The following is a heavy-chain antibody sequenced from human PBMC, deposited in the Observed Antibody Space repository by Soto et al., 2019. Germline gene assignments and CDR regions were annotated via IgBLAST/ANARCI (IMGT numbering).Heavy chain of an antibody. V-gene: IGHV1-2*04. D-gene: IGHD6-19*01. CDR3: ARLNMRSGYYYYGMDV. J-gene: IGHJ6*02. CDR2: INPNSGGT. Sequence: ASVKVSCKASGYTFTGYYIHWVGQAPGQGLEWMGWINPNSGGTNYAQKFQGWVTMTRDTSISTAYMELSRLRSDDTAVYYCARLNMRSGYYYYGMDVWGQGTTVTVSS. CDR1: GYTFTGYY.